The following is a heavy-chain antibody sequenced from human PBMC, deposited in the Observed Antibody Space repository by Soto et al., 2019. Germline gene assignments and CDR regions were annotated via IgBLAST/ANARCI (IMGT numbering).Heavy chain of an antibody. Sequence: QLTLNESGPTQVKPRQTLTLTCTFSGFSLTTSGVGVGWIRQSPGKAPEWLALIYWDDDKRYSPSLKSRLTITKDTSTNQVVLTMADLDPADTATYYCAHRVLRAVFGLVTTTANDFDFWGQGTPVAVSS. V-gene: IGHV2-5*02. CDR2: IYWDDDK. CDR1: GFSLTTSGVG. D-gene: IGHD3-3*01. J-gene: IGHJ4*02. CDR3: AHRVLRAVFGLVTTTANDFDF.